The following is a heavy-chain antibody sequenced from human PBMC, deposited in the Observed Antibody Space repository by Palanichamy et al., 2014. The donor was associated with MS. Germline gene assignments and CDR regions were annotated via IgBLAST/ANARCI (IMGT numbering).Heavy chain of an antibody. CDR2: INPSGGST. V-gene: IGHV1-46*01. Sequence: QVQLVQSGAEVKKPGASVKVSCKASGYTFTSYYMHWVRQAPGQGLEWMGIINPSGGSTSYAQKFQGRVTMTRDTSTSTVYMELSSLRSEDTAVYYCARGVVVVVTARRSFDIWGQGTMVTVSS. CDR3: ARGVVVVVTARRSFDI. D-gene: IGHD2-21*02. CDR1: GYTFTSYY. J-gene: IGHJ3*02.